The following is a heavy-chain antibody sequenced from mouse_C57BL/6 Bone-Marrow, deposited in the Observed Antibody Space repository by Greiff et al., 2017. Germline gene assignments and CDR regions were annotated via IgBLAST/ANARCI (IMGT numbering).Heavy chain of an antibody. Sequence: EVKLMESGGGLVKPGGSLKLSCAASGFTFSSYAMSWVRQTPEKRLEWVATISDGGSYTYYPDNVKGRFTISRDNAKNNLYLQMSHLKSEDTAMYYCARDTGTLYFDYWGQGTTLTVSS. J-gene: IGHJ2*01. CDR1: GFTFSSYA. D-gene: IGHD4-1*01. V-gene: IGHV5-4*01. CDR3: ARDTGTLYFDY. CDR2: ISDGGSYT.